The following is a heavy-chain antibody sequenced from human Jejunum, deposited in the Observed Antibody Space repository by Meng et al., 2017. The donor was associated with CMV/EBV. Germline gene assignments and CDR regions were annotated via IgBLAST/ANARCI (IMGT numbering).Heavy chain of an antibody. CDR1: SIASNNW. J-gene: IGHJ4*01. Sequence: SIASNNWWIWVRQAPAKGLEWIGEIFQTGSAMYNPSLESRVTISIDKSKNQLSLRLNSVTAEDTGVYFCAMSPGIAVAGRPSYFDFWGQGTLVTVSS. CDR3: AMSPGIAVAGRPSYFDF. CDR2: IFQTGSA. D-gene: IGHD6-19*01. V-gene: IGHV4/OR15-8*02.